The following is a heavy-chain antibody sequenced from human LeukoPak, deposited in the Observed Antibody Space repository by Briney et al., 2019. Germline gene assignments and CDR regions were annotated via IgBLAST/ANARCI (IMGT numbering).Heavy chain of an antibody. Sequence: TASETLSLTCTVSGGSISSYYWSWIRQPPGKGLEWIGYIYYSGSTNYNPSLKSRVTISVDTSKNQFSLKLNSVTAADTAVYYCARELYCSGGSCHSRDAFDIWGQGTMVTVSS. D-gene: IGHD2-15*01. CDR3: ARELYCSGGSCHSRDAFDI. CDR1: GGSISSYY. V-gene: IGHV4-59*12. CDR2: IYYSGST. J-gene: IGHJ3*02.